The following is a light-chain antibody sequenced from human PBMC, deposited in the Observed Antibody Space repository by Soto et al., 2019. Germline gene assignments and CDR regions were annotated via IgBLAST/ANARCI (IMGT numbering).Light chain of an antibody. V-gene: IGKV3-11*01. J-gene: IGKJ1*01. CDR2: DAS. CDR3: QQYSVYWT. CDR1: QSVSRY. Sequence: EIVLTQSPATLSLSPGERATLSCRASQSVSRYLAWYQQKPGQAPRLLIYDASNRATGIPARFSGSGSGTDFTLTISSLQPDDFATYYCQQYSVYWTFGQGTKVEIK.